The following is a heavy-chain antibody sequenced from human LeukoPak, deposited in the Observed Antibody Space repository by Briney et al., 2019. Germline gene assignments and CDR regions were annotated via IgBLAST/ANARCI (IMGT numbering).Heavy chain of an antibody. CDR1: GGSISSHY. Sequence: SETLSLTCFVSGGSISSHYWTWIRQPPGKGLECIGDIFYTGSTTYSPSLKSRATISIETSKNQISPKLRSVTAADTAVYFCARVNWGGFDIWGQGTLATVSS. CDR3: ARVNWGGFDI. V-gene: IGHV4-59*11. CDR2: IFYTGST. J-gene: IGHJ3*02. D-gene: IGHD7-27*01.